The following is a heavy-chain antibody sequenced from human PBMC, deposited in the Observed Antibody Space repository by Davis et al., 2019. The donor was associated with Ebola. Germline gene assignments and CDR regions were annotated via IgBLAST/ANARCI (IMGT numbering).Heavy chain of an antibody. V-gene: IGHV4-59*12. J-gene: IGHJ6*02. CDR1: GGSISSYY. CDR2: IYYSGST. CDR3: ARGPIVLMVYASRVGYYGMDV. D-gene: IGHD2-8*01. Sequence: SETLSLTCTVSGGSISSYYWSWIRQPPGKGLEWIGYIYYSGSTNYNPSLKSRVTISVDTSKNQFSLKLSSVTAADTAVYYCARGPIVLMVYASRVGYYGMDVWGQGTTVTVSS.